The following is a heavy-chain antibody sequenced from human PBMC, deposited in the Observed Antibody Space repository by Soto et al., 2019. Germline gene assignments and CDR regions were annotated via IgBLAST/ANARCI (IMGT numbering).Heavy chain of an antibody. Sequence: EVQVLESGGGLVQPGGSLRLSCAASGFTFSSYAMSWVRQAPGKGLEWVSAISGSGDSTRYADAVQGRFTISRDTSKHTLYLQMTSLRAEDTAVYYCAKFYYGDYSYYYYGMDVWGQGTTVTVSS. CDR1: GFTFSSYA. J-gene: IGHJ6*02. D-gene: IGHD4-17*01. CDR2: ISGSGDST. CDR3: AKFYYGDYSYYYYGMDV. V-gene: IGHV3-23*01.